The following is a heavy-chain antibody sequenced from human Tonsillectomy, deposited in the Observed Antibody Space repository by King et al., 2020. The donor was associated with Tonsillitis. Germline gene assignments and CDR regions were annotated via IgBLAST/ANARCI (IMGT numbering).Heavy chain of an antibody. Sequence: VQLVESGGGVVQPGRSLRLSCAASGFSFSSYTMHWVRQAPGKGLEGVAVISYDGSNKYYADSVKGRFTISRDNSKNTLYLQMNSVRAEDTAVYYCARDSWFGELLGYYFDYWGQGILVTVSS. V-gene: IGHV3-30*04. CDR3: ARDSWFGELLGYYFDY. J-gene: IGHJ4*02. D-gene: IGHD3-10*01. CDR1: GFSFSSYT. CDR2: ISYDGSNK.